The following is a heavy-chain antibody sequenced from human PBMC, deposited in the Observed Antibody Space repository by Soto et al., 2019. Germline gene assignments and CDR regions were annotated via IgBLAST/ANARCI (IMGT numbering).Heavy chain of an antibody. CDR1: GGSISSGGYY. CDR3: AGGAALSAFDI. D-gene: IGHD2-15*01. V-gene: IGHV4-31*03. Sequence: SETLSLTCTVSGGSISSGGYYWSWIRQHPGKGLEWIGYIYYSGSTYYNPSLKSRVTISVDTSKNQFSLKLSSVTAADTAVYYCAGGAALSAFDIWGQGTMVTVSS. CDR2: IYYSGST. J-gene: IGHJ3*02.